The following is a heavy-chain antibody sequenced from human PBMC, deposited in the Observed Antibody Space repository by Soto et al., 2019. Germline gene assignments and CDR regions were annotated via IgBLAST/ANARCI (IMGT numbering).Heavy chain of an antibody. J-gene: IGHJ6*02. CDR2: IIPIPGTA. D-gene: IGHD2-2*01. Sequence: QVQLVQSGAEVQKPGSSVKVSCKASGGTFSSYAISWVRQAPGQGLEWMGGIIPIPGTANYAQKFQGRVTIIADESTSTAYMELSSLRSEDTAVYYCARSQGSSTSLEIYYYYYYGMDVWGQGTTVTVSS. CDR1: GGTFSSYA. V-gene: IGHV1-69*01. CDR3: ARSQGSSTSLEIYYYYYYGMDV.